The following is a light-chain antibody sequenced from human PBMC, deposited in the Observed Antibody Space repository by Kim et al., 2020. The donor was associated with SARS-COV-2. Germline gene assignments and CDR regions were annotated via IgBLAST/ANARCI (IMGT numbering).Light chain of an antibody. Sequence: QLVLTQSPSASAYLGASVKLTCTLSSGHSSYAIAWHQQQPEKGPRYLMKLNNDGSHSKGDGIPDRFSGSSSGAERYLTISSLQSEDEADYYCQTWGTGIRVFGGGTQLTVL. J-gene: IGLJ3*02. CDR2: LNNDGSH. CDR1: SGHSSYA. V-gene: IGLV4-69*01. CDR3: QTWGTGIRV.